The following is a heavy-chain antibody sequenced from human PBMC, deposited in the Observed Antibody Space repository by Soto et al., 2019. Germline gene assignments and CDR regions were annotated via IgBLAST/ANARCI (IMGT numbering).Heavy chain of an antibody. CDR1: GDTFNFYT. D-gene: IGHD3-10*01. J-gene: IGHJ4*02. CDR2: VNPILTMS. V-gene: IGHV1-69*02. CDR3: ATSYGSGYRAFDY. Sequence: QVQLVQSGAEVRKPGSAVRVSCKASGDTFNFYTINWVRQAPGLGLEWMGRVNPILTMSNYAQKFGGRVTITADKSTTTAYMELSSLRSEDTAIYYCATSYGSGYRAFDYWGQGALVTVSS.